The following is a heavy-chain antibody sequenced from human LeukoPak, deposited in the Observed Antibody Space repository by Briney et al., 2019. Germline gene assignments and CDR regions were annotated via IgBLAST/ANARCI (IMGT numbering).Heavy chain of an antibody. CDR1: GGSISSSSYY. D-gene: IGHD6-13*01. V-gene: IGHV4-39*01. Sequence: PSETLSLSRTVSGGSISSSSYYWGWIRQPPGKGLEWIGSIYYSGSTYYNPSLKSRVTISVDTSKNQFSLELSSVTAADTAVYYCARGHSSDYWGQGTLGTVSA. J-gene: IGHJ4*02. CDR2: IYYSGST. CDR3: ARGHSSDY.